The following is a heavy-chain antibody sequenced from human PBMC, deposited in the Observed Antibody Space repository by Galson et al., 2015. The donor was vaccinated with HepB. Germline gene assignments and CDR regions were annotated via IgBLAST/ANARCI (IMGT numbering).Heavy chain of an antibody. CDR1: GFTFSSYA. J-gene: IGHJ3*02. V-gene: IGHV3-30-3*01. D-gene: IGHD3-10*01. CDR2: ISYDGSNK. CDR3: ARDDLWFGEYGNAFDI. Sequence: SLRLSCAASGFTFSSYAMHWVRQAPGKGLEWVAVISYDGSNKYYADSVKGRFTISRDNSKNTLYLQMNSLRAEDTAVYYCARDDLWFGEYGNAFDIWGQGTMVTVSS.